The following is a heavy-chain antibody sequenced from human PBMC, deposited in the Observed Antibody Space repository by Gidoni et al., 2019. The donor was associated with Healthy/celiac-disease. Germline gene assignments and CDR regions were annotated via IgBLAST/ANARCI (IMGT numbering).Heavy chain of an antibody. CDR1: GYTFTSYY. V-gene: IGHV1-46*01. CDR3: ARGSVLRYFDWSVLPGFDY. J-gene: IGHJ4*02. CDR2: ISPSGGST. Sequence: QVQLVQSGAEVKKPGASVKVSCKASGYTFTSYYMHWVRQAPGQGLEWMGLISPSGGSTSYAQKFQGRVTMTRDTSTSTVYMELSSLRSEDTAVYYCARGSVLRYFDWSVLPGFDYWGQGTLVTVSS. D-gene: IGHD3-9*01.